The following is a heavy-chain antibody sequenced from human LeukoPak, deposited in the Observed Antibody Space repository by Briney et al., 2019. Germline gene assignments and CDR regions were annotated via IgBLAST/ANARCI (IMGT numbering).Heavy chain of an antibody. V-gene: IGHV3-48*04. CDR3: TLVGSYDTLTGFRFPPYFYGMDV. J-gene: IGHJ6*02. CDR1: GFTFSSYT. Sequence: GGSLRLSCAASGFTFSSYTMNWVRQPPGKGLEWVSNIGTSSTTIYYADSVKGRFTISRDNANNSLYLQMNSLRAEDTAVYFCTLVGSYDTLTGFRFPPYFYGMDVWGQGTTVTVSS. D-gene: IGHD3-9*01. CDR2: IGTSSTTI.